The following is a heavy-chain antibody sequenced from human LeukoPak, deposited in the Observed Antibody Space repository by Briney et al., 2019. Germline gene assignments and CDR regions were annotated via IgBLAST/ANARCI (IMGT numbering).Heavy chain of an antibody. J-gene: IGHJ6*03. CDR3: AKVEGANSDYYYYMDV. D-gene: IGHD1-26*01. CDR1: GFTLRTYT. CDR2: ITRNGGST. V-gene: IGHV3-23*01. Sequence: GGSLRLSCEASGFTLRTYTMNWVRQVPGKGLEWVSAITRNGGSTYYADSVKGRFAISRDNSDNTLYLQMNGLRAEDTAVYYCAKVEGANSDYYYYMDVWGKGTTVTVSS.